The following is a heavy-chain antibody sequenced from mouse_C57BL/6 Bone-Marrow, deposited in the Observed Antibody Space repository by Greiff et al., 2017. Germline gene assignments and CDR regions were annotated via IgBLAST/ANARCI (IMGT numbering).Heavy chain of an antibody. CDR1: GYTFTSYW. CDR2: IDPSDSYT. Sequence: QVQLQQPGAELVRPGTSVKLSCKASGYTFTSYWMHWVKQRPGQGLEWIGVIDPSDSYTNYNQKFKGKATLTVDTSSSTAYMQLSSLTSEDSAVYYCATPGGFAYWGQGTLVTVSA. J-gene: IGHJ3*01. V-gene: IGHV1-59*01. CDR3: ATPGGFAY.